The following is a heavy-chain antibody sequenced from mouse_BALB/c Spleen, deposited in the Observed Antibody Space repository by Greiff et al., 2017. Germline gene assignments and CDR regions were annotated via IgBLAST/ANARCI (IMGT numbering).Heavy chain of an antibody. V-gene: IGHV14-3*02. CDR3: ARAYGNWYFDG. D-gene: IGHD2-1*01. J-gene: IGHJ1*01. CDR2: IDPANGNT. Sequence: VKLMQSGAELVKPGASVKLSCTASGFNIKDTYMHWVKQRPEKGLEWIGRIDPANGNTKYDPKFQGKATITADTSSNTAYLQLSSLTSEDTAVYYCARAYGNWYFDGWGAGTTVTVSA. CDR1: GFNIKDTY.